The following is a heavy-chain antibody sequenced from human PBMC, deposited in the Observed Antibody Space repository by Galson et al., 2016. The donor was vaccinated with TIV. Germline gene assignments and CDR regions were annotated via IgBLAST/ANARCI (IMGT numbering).Heavy chain of an antibody. CDR1: GYNFIGYY. D-gene: IGHD6-19*01. CDR3: ARGVAVAGYFDY. V-gene: IGHV1-2*02. Sequence: SVKVSCKASGYNFIGYYMHWVRQAPGQGLERMGWIIPNSGGTDYAQKFQGRVTITRDKSMRTAYMELSRLRSDDTAVYYCARGVAVAGYFDYWGQGTLVTVSS. CDR2: IIPNSGGT. J-gene: IGHJ4*02.